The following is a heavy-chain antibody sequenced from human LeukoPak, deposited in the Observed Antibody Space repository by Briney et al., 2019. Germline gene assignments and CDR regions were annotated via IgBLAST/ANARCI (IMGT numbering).Heavy chain of an antibody. V-gene: IGHV3-23*01. D-gene: IGHD5-24*01. J-gene: IGHJ3*02. CDR2: ISGSDETT. Sequence: PGGSLRVSCATSGFTLRNYAMSWVRQAPGKGLEWVSGISGSDETTYADSVKGRFTISRDNSENTLYLQMNSLRAEDTAVYYCAKVLVRWAFDIWGQGTMVTVSS. CDR1: GFTLRNYA. CDR3: AKVLVRWAFDI.